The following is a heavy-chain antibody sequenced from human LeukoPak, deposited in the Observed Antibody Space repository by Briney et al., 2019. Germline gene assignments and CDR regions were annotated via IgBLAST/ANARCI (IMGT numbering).Heavy chain of an antibody. CDR1: GYSVTSYW. CDR3: ARVVVVPAVIDP. J-gene: IGHJ5*02. V-gene: IGHV5-51*07. CDR2: IYPGDSDT. Sequence: GESLKISCKGSGYSVTSYWIGWVHQMPGKGLEWMGIIYPGDSDTRYSPSFQGQVAISADKSISTAYLQWSSLKASDTAMYYCARVVVVPAVIDPWGQGTLVTVSS. D-gene: IGHD2-2*01.